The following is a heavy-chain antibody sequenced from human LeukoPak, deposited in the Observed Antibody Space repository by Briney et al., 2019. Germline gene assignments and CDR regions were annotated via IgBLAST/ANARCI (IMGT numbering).Heavy chain of an antibody. CDR3: VNSQWLAQFDY. D-gene: IGHD6-19*01. V-gene: IGHV4-59*01. CDR2: IYYSGST. CDR1: GGSIRSYY. Sequence: SETLSLTCTVSGGSIRSYYWSWIRQPPGKGLEWIGYIYYSGSTNYNPSLESRVTISMDTSKNQFSLKLNSLTATDTAVYYCVNSQWLAQFDYWGQGTLVTVSP. J-gene: IGHJ4*02.